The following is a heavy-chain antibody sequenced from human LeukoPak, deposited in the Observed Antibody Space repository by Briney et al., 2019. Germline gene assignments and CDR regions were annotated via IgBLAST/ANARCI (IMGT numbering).Heavy chain of an antibody. J-gene: IGHJ4*02. D-gene: IGHD1-14*01. CDR1: GGSISSSSYY. CDR2: IYYSGST. Sequence: SETLSLTCTVSGGSISSSSYYWGWIRQPPGKGLEWIGSIYYSGSTYYNPSLRSRVTISVDTSKNQFSLKLSSVTATDTAVYYCARLGEPRPASDYWGQRTLVTVSS. V-gene: IGHV4-39*01. CDR3: ARLGEPRPASDY.